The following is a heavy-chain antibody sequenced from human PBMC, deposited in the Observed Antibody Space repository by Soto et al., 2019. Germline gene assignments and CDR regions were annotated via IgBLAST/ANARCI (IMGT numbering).Heavy chain of an antibody. CDR2: IIPIFGTA. CDR3: ARVGPARYGMDV. J-gene: IGHJ6*02. V-gene: IGHV1-69*13. Sequence: VASVKVSCKASGGTFSSYAISWVRQAPGQGLEWMGGIIPIFGTANYAQKFQGRVTITADESTSTAYMELSSLRSEDTAVYYCARVGPARYGMDVWGQGTTVTV. CDR1: GGTFSSYA.